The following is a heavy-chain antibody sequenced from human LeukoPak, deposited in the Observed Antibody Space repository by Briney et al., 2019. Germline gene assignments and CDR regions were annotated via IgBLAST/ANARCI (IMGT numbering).Heavy chain of an antibody. J-gene: IGHJ4*02. CDR3: ASSDYGDYFDY. V-gene: IGHV3-21*01. D-gene: IGHD4-17*01. Sequence: GGSLRLSCAASGFTFSSYSMNWVRQAPGKRLEWVSSISSSSSYIYYADSVKGRFTISRDNAKTSLYLQMNSLRAEDTAVYYFASSDYGDYFDYWGQGTLVTVSS. CDR1: GFTFSSYS. CDR2: ISSSSSYI.